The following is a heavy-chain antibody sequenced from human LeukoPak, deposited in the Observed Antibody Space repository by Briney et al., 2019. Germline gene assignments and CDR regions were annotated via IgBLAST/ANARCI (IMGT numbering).Heavy chain of an antibody. V-gene: IGHV3-49*04. CDR1: GFTFGDYA. CDR2: IRSKAYGGTT. D-gene: IGHD2-2*01. J-gene: IGHJ6*03. CDR3: TRDGDIVVVPAAGYMDV. Sequence: GGSLRLSCTASGFTFGDYAMSWVRQAPGKGLEWVGFIRSKAYGGTTEYAASVKGRFTISRDDSKSIAYLQMNSLKTEDTAVYYCTRDGDIVVVPAAGYMDVWGKGTTVTVSS.